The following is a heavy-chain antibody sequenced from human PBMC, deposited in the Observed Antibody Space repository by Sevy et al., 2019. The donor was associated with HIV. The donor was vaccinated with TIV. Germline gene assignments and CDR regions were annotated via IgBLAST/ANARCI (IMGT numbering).Heavy chain of an antibody. CDR2: ISAYNGNT. CDR3: ARSFGTFQQLVRGNGMDV. D-gene: IGHD6-13*01. J-gene: IGHJ6*02. CDR1: GYTFTSYG. Sequence: ASVKVSCKASGYTFTSYGISWVRQAPGQGLEWMGWISAYNGNTNYAQKLQGRVTMTTDTSTSTAYMELRSLRSDDTAVYYCARSFGTFQQLVRGNGMDVWGQGTTVTVSS. V-gene: IGHV1-18*01.